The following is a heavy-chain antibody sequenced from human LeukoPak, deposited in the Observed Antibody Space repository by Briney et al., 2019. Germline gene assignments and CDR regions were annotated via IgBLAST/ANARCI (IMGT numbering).Heavy chain of an antibody. CDR2: IYYSGST. CDR1: GGSISSGDYY. D-gene: IGHD6-13*01. J-gene: IGHJ6*02. Sequence: PSETLSLTCTVSGGSISSGDYYWSWIRQPPGKGLEWIGYIYYSGSTYYNPSLKSRVTISVDTSKNQFSLKLSSVTAADTAVYYCARVQQLLHYGMDVWGQGTTVTVSS. V-gene: IGHV4-30-4*01. CDR3: ARVQQLLHYGMDV.